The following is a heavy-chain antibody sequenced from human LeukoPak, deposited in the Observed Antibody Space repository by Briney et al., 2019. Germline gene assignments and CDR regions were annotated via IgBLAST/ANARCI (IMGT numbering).Heavy chain of an antibody. CDR1: GFIFSTYA. V-gene: IGHV3-30-3*01. CDR2: ISYDGSNK. CDR3: ATSSSWSGAIYDAFDI. D-gene: IGHD6-13*01. J-gene: IGHJ3*02. Sequence: SGGSLRLSCAASGFIFSTYAMHWVRQAPGKGLEWVAVISYDGSNKYYADSVKGRFTISRDNSKNTLYLQMNSLRAEDTAVYYCATSSSWSGAIYDAFDIWGQGTMVTVSS.